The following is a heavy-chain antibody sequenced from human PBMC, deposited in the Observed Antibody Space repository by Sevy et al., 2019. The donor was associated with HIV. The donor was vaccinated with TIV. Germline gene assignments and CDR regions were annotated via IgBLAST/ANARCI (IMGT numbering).Heavy chain of an antibody. CDR2: ISHDGRNNK. J-gene: IGHJ5*02. CDR3: ARDRGEILRSAFKS. Sequence: GGSLRLSCAASGFTFSEFGMHWVRQAPGKGLEWVAVISHDGRNNKYNEDSVKGRFTISRDNSKNTLYLQMNRLRADDTEIYYCARDRGEILRSAFKSWGQGTLVTVSS. CDR1: GFTFSEFG. V-gene: IGHV3-30*04. D-gene: IGHD3-10*01.